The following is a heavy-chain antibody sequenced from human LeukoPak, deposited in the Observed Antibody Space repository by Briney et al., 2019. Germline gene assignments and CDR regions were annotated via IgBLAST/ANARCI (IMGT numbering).Heavy chain of an antibody. V-gene: IGHV3-11*01. CDR2: ISSSGSTI. CDR3: ARVLSLSDFWSGYHYYFDY. J-gene: IGHJ4*02. D-gene: IGHD3-3*01. CDR1: GFTFSDYY. Sequence: GGSLRLSCAASGFTFSDYYVSWIRQAPGKGLEWVSYISSSGSTIYYADSVKGRFTISRGNAKNSLYLQMNSLRAEDTAVYYCARVLSLSDFWSGYHYYFDYWGQGTLVTVSS.